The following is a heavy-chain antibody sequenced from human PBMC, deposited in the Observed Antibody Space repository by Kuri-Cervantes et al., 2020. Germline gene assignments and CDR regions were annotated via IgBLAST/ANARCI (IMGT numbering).Heavy chain of an antibody. D-gene: IGHD4-17*01. J-gene: IGHJ4*02. V-gene: IGHV3-30-3*01. Sequence: GESLKISCAASGFTFSSYAMHWVRQAPGKGLEWVAVISYDGSNKYYADPVKGRFTISRDNSKNTLYLQMNSLRAEDTAVYYCARDWSRYGDYVDYWGQGTLVTVSS. CDR1: GFTFSSYA. CDR2: ISYDGSNK. CDR3: ARDWSRYGDYVDY.